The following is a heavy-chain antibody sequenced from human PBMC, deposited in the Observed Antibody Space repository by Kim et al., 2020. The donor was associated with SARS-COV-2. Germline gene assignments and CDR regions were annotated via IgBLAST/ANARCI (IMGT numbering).Heavy chain of an antibody. CDR1: GFTFSSHW. CDR3: ARGPYCGGDCYPIS. CDR2: INSDGSST. D-gene: IGHD2-21*02. Sequence: GGSLRLSCAASGFTFSSHWMHWVRQAPGKGLVWVSHINSDGSSTSYADSVKGRFTISRDNAKNTLYLQMNSLRVEDTAVYYCARGPYCGGDCYPISWGQGTLVIVS. J-gene: IGHJ5*02. V-gene: IGHV3-74*01.